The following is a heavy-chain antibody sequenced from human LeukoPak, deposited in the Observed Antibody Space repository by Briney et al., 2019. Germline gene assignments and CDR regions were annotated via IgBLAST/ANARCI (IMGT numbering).Heavy chain of an antibody. D-gene: IGHD1-1*01. J-gene: IGHJ4*02. CDR1: GYTFTGYY. Sequence: GASVKVSCKTSGYTFTGYYMHWVRQGPGQGLEWMGWINPKSGGTSYPQKFQGRVSMTRDTSISTAYMELSRLRSDDTAVYYCVPSNNFYYFDYWGQGTLVTVSS. CDR2: INPKSGGT. V-gene: IGHV1-2*02. CDR3: VPSNNFYYFDY.